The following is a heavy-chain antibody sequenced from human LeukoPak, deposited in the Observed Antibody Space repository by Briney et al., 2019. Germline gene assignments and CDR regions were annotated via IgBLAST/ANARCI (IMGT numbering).Heavy chain of an antibody. CDR2: INPNSGGT. CDR3: ASINYYDILTGPANAFDI. D-gene: IGHD3-9*01. CDR1: GYTFTSHG. V-gene: IGHV1-2*02. J-gene: IGHJ3*02. Sequence: ASVKVSCKASGYTFTSHGITWVRQAPGQGLEWMGWINPNSGGTNYAQKFQGRVTMTRDTSISTAYMELSRLRSDDTAVYYCASINYYDILTGPANAFDIWGQGTMVTVSS.